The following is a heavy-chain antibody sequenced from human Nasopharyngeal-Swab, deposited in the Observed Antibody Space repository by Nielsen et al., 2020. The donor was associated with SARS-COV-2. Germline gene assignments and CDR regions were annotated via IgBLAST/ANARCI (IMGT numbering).Heavy chain of an antibody. Sequence: GESLKISCAASGFTFSSHSMNWVRQAPGKGLEWVSSISSSSTYIYYADPVKGRFTISRDNAKNSLYLQMNSLRVEDTAVYYCARVLLRALGKFGEGYAFDIWGQGTMVTVSS. J-gene: IGHJ3*02. CDR1: GFTFSSHS. D-gene: IGHD3-10*01. V-gene: IGHV3-21*01. CDR2: ISSSSTYI. CDR3: ARVLLRALGKFGEGYAFDI.